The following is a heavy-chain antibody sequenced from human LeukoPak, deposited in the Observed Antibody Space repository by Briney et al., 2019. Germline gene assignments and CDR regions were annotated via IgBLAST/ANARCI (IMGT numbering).Heavy chain of an antibody. Sequence: PSETLSLTCAVYGGSFSGYYWSWIRQPPGKGLEWIGEINHSGSTNYNPSLKSRVTISVDTSKNQFSLKLSSVTAADTAVYYCARLAGNTAMPPWGQGTLVTVSS. CDR3: ARLAGNTAMPP. D-gene: IGHD5-18*01. J-gene: IGHJ5*02. V-gene: IGHV4-34*01. CDR1: GGSFSGYY. CDR2: INHSGST.